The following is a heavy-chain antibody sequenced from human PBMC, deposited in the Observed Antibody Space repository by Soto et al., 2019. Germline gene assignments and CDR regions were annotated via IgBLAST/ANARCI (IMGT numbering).Heavy chain of an antibody. CDR1: GFTFSDYA. CDR2: MSHDGTSI. D-gene: IGHD3-16*01. Sequence: QVQLVESGGGVVQPGRSLRLSCASSGFTFSDYALHWVRQASVKGLEWLAAMSHDGTSIYHANSVKGRLTISRDNSKNTLYLQMNSLRAEDTAVYYCVKDLPFQILYGYLHHWGQGTLVTVSS. V-gene: IGHV3-30-3*02. CDR3: VKDLPFQILYGYLHH. J-gene: IGHJ1*01.